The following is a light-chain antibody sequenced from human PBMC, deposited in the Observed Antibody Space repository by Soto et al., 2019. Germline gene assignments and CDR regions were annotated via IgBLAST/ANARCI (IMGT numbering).Light chain of an antibody. V-gene: IGKV3-15*01. Sequence: EIVMRQSPATLSVSPGQRATLSCRASQSVRTTVAWYHQRPGQAPRLLIYGASTRATGVPDRFSGGGSGTRFTLTGTSLQSEDFGIYYCQQYTDWPTTFGRGTKVEIK. CDR3: QQYTDWPTT. CDR2: GAS. CDR1: QSVRTT. J-gene: IGKJ1*01.